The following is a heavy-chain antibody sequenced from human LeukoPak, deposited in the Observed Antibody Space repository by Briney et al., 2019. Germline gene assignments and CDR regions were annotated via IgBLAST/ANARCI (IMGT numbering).Heavy chain of an antibody. CDR3: ARDRYSYGYAGLGY. CDR2: IKQDGSEK. V-gene: IGHV3-7*01. Sequence: GGSLRLSCAASGFTFSSYSMNWVRQAPGKGLEWVANIKQDGSEKYYVDSVKGRFTISRDNAKNSLYLQMNSLRAEDTAVYYCARDRYSYGYAGLGYWGQGTLVTVSS. J-gene: IGHJ4*02. D-gene: IGHD5-18*01. CDR1: GFTFSSYS.